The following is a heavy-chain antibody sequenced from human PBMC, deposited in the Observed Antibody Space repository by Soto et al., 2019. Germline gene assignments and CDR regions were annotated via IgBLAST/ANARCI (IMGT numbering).Heavy chain of an antibody. D-gene: IGHD1-26*01. CDR1: GGTFSSYS. V-gene: IGHV1-69*01. CDR2: IIPIFGTA. Sequence: QVQLVQSGAEVKKPGSSVKVSCKASGGTFSSYSINWVRQAPGQGLEWMGEIIPIFGTANYAQKFQGRGTINAEESTSTAYMELSSLRSEDTAVYYCARDGGRHSGGIDYWGQGTLVTVSS. CDR3: ARDGGRHSGGIDY. J-gene: IGHJ4*02.